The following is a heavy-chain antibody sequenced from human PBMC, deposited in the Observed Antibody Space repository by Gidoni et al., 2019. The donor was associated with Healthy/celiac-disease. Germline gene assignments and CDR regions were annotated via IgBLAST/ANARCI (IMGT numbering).Heavy chain of an antibody. CDR2: IYYSGST. V-gene: IGHV4-39*01. CDR1: GGSISSSSYY. D-gene: IGHD6-13*01. Sequence: QLQLQESGPGLVKPSETLSLTCPVSGGSISSSSYYWGWIRQPPGKGLEWIGSIYYSGSTYYNPSLKSRVTISVDTSKNQFSLKLSSVTAADTAVYYCASSGYSSSWYAGRAFDIWGQGTMVTVSS. CDR3: ASSGYSSSWYAGRAFDI. J-gene: IGHJ3*02.